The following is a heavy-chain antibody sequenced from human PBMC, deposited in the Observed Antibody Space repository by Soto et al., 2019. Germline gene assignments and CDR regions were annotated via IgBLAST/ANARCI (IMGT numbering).Heavy chain of an antibody. D-gene: IGHD3-16*02. CDR2: IYWDDDK. CDR1: GFSLSTSGVG. J-gene: IGHJ3*02. Sequence: QITLKESGPTLVKPTQTLTLTCTFSGFSLSTSGVGVGWIRQPPGKALEWLALIYWDDDKRYSPSLKSRLTITKDTTKNQVVLPMTYMDPVDTAAYYCAHSFNYDYIWGSYRLRAFDIWGQGTMVTVSS. CDR3: AHSFNYDYIWGSYRLRAFDI. V-gene: IGHV2-5*02.